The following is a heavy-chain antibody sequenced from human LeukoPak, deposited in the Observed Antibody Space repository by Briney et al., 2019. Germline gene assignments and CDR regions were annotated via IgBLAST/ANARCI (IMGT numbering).Heavy chain of an antibody. V-gene: IGHV3-74*01. CDR1: GFTFSSYW. Sequence: PGGSLRLSCAASGFTFSSYWMHWVRQALGKGLVWVSRINSDGSSTSYADSVKGRFTISRDNAKNSLYLQMNSLRAEDTAVYYCAKWGCSGGSCYPFDYWGQGTLVTVSS. CDR2: INSDGSST. D-gene: IGHD2-15*01. J-gene: IGHJ4*02. CDR3: AKWGCSGGSCYPFDY.